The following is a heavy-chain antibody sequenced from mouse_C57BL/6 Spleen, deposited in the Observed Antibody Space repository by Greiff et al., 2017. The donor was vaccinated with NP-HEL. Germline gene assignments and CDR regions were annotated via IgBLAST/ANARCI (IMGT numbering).Heavy chain of an antibody. CDR2: IYPSDSET. CDR3: ARLDSPNPDVDY. Sequence: QVQLQQPGAELVRPGSSVKLSCKASGYTFTSYWMDWVKQRPGQGLEWIGNIYPSDSETHYNQKFKDKATLTVDKSSSTAYMQLSSLTSEDSAVYYCARLDSPNPDVDYWGQGTTLTVSS. CDR1: GYTFTSYW. V-gene: IGHV1-61*01. J-gene: IGHJ2*01. D-gene: IGHD3-3*01.